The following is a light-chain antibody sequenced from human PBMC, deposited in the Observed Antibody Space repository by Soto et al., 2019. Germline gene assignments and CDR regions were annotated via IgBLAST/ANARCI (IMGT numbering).Light chain of an antibody. CDR3: CSYAGSSTPLI. Sequence: QSVLTQPASVSGSPGQSTTISCTGTSSDVGNYNLVSWYQQHPGKAPKLMIYEVSKRPSGVSNRFSGSKSGNTASLTISGLQAEDEADYYCCSYAGSSTPLIFGTGTRSPS. V-gene: IGLV2-23*02. CDR1: SSDVGNYNL. CDR2: EVS. J-gene: IGLJ1*01.